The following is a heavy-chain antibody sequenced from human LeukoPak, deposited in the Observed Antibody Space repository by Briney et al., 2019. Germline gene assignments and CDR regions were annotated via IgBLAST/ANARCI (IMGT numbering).Heavy chain of an antibody. Sequence: GGSLRLSCAASGFTFSSYGMSWVRQAPGKGLEWVSAISGSGGSTYYADSVKGRFTISRDNSKNTLYLQMNSLRAEDTAVYYCAKDTVNSGSSYWGQGTLVTVSS. CDR2: ISGSGGST. D-gene: IGHD6-19*01. V-gene: IGHV3-23*01. J-gene: IGHJ4*02. CDR3: AKDTVNSGSSY. CDR1: GFTFSSYG.